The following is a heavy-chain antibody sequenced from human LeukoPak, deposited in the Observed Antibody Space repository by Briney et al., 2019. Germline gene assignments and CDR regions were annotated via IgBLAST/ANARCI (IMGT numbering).Heavy chain of an antibody. CDR1: GFTVSSNY. CDR3: AREGTDWELFE. V-gene: IGHV3-66*01. Sequence: PGGSLRLSCAASGFTVSSNYMSWARQAPGKGLEWVSVIYRGGSTYYADSVKGRFTISRDNSKNILYLQMNSLRVEDTAVYYCAREGTDWELFEGGQGTLVTVSS. J-gene: IGHJ4*02. CDR2: IYRGGST. D-gene: IGHD3-10*01.